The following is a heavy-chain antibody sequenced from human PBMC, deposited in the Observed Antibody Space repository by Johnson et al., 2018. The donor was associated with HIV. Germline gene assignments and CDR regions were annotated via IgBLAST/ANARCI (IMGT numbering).Heavy chain of an antibody. V-gene: IGHV3-74*02. J-gene: IGHJ3*02. Sequence: VQLVESGGGVVQPGRSLRLSCAASGFTVSSYGMHWVRQAPGKGLEWVSRINSDGSSTSYADSVKGRFTISRDNAKNTLYLQMNSLRAEDTAVYYCASNHDDGPGTPHPRAVAFDIWGQGTMVTGCS. CDR3: ASNHDDGPGTPHPRAVAFDI. D-gene: IGHD3-10*01. CDR2: INSDGSST. CDR1: GFTVSSYG.